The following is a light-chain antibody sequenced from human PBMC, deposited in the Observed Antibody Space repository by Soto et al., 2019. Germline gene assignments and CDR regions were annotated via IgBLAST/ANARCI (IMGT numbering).Light chain of an antibody. V-gene: IGLV1-47*01. CDR2: RNN. CDR1: ISNIGSNP. CDR3: AAWDDRLSAYV. Sequence: QSVLTQPPSASGTPGQRVTISCSGGISNIGSNPVYWHQHLPGTAPKLLVYRNNQRPSGVPERFSDSKSGTSAFLAISGLRSEDEADYYCAAWDDRLSAYVFGTGTKVTVL. J-gene: IGLJ1*01.